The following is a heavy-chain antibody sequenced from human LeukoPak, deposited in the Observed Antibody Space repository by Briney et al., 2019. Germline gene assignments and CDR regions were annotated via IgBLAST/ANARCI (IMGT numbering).Heavy chain of an antibody. V-gene: IGHV3-23*01. J-gene: IGHJ4*02. CDR2: ISASGGST. CDR1: GGSISSSSYY. CDR3: ATGQYYDY. Sequence: ETLSLTCTVSGGSISSSSYYWGWIRQPPGKGLEWVSAISASGGSTYYADSVKGRFTISRDNSKNTLYLQMNSLRAEDTAVYYCATGQYYDYWGQGTLVTVSS.